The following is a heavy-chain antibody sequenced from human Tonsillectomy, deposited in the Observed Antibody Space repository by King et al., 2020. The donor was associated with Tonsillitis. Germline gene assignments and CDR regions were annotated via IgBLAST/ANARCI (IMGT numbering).Heavy chain of an antibody. CDR2: SIWNVAST. D-gene: IGHD3-3*01. CDR1: GFTFDDYG. Sequence: VQLVESGGGVVRPGGSLRLSCAASGFTFDDYGMSWVRQAPGKGLECVSGSIWNVASTGYADSVKGRFTISRDNVKKSLFLQMNSLRAEDLAFYYCARVGPLRFVEWLPFDYWGQGTLVTVSS. J-gene: IGHJ4*02. V-gene: IGHV3-20*04. CDR3: ARVGPLRFVEWLPFDY.